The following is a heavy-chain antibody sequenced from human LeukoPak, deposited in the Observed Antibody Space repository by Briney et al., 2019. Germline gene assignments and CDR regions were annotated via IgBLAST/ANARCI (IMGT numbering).Heavy chain of an antibody. J-gene: IGHJ4*02. D-gene: IGHD4-23*01. CDR3: ARSGGGNLYDY. Sequence: PRGSLRLSCAASGFTFSSYEMNWVRQAPGKGLEWVSYISSSASPIYYADSVKGRFTISRDNARNSLYLQMNSLRAEDTAVYYCARSGGGNLYDYWGKGTLVTVSS. V-gene: IGHV3-48*03. CDR1: GFTFSSYE. CDR2: ISSSASPI.